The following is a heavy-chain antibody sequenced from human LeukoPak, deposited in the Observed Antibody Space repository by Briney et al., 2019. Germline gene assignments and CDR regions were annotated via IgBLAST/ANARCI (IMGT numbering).Heavy chain of an antibody. D-gene: IGHD6-13*01. J-gene: IGHJ4*02. V-gene: IGHV1-2*02. CDR3: ARDPDIAAAGD. CDR2: INPNSGGT. CDR1: GYTFTCYY. Sequence: ASVKVSCKASGYTFTCYYMHWVRQAPGQGLEWMGWINPNSGGTNYAQKFQGRVTMTRDTFISTAYMELSRLRSDDPAVYHCARDPDIAAAGDWGQGTLVTVSS.